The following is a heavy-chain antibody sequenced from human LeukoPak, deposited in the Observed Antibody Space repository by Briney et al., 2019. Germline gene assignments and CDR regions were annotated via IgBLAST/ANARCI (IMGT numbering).Heavy chain of an antibody. CDR3: ASHYYGSGSRDY. D-gene: IGHD3-10*01. CDR2: IYYSGST. CDR1: GGSISSYY. V-gene: IGHV4-59*01. J-gene: IGHJ4*02. Sequence: KPSETLSLTCTVSGGSISSYYWSWIRQPPGKGLEWIGYIYYSGSTNYNPSLKSRVTISVDTSKNQFSLKLSSVTAADTAVYYCASHYYGSGSRDYWDQGTLVTVSS.